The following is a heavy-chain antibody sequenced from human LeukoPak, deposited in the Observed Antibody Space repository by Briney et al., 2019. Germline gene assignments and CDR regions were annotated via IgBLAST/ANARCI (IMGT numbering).Heavy chain of an antibody. CDR2: MDPNSGNT. CDR1: GYTSTSYD. CDR3: ARGQGYSSSPKGNWFDP. Sequence: ASVKVSCKASGYTSTSYDINWVRQATGQGLEWMGWMDPNSGNTGYAQKFQGRVTITRNTSISTAYMELSSLRSEDTAVYYCARGQGYSSSPKGNWFDPWGQGTLVTVSS. J-gene: IGHJ5*02. D-gene: IGHD6-6*01. V-gene: IGHV1-8*03.